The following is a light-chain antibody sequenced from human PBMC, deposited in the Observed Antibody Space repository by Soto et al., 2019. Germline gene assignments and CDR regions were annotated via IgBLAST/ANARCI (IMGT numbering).Light chain of an antibody. CDR3: GADHGSGSNFVWV. CDR1: SGYSNYK. CDR2: VGPDGIVG. J-gene: IGLJ3*02. V-gene: IGLV9-49*01. Sequence: QSVLTQSPSASASLGASVTLTCTLSSGYSNYKVDWYQQRPGKGPRFVMRVGPDGIVGSKGEGIPDRFSVLGSGLNRYLTIKNIQEEDESDYHCGADHGSGSNFVWVFGGGTKLTVL.